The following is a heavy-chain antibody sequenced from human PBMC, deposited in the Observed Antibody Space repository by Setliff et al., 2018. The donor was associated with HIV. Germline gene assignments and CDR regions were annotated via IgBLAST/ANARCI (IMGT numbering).Heavy chain of an antibody. D-gene: IGHD1-26*01. J-gene: IGHJ4*02. CDR3: TSGASLLGAKEGFFDY. Sequence: GGSLRLSCEASGFTFSNAWMSWVRQAPGKGLEWVGRIKSKTDGGTTEYAAPVKGRFSISRDDSKNTLSLQMNSLKIEDTAVYYCTSGASLLGAKEGFFDYWGQGALVTVSS. CDR2: IKSKTDGGTT. V-gene: IGHV3-15*01. CDR1: GFTFSNAW.